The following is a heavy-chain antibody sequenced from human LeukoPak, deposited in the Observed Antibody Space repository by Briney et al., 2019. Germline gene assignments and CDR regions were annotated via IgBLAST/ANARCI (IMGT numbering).Heavy chain of an antibody. CDR3: ARQSRYCSSTSCPRGAFDI. J-gene: IGHJ3*02. CDR1: GFTVSSNY. D-gene: IGHD2-2*01. CDR2: IYSGGST. Sequence: GSLRLSCAASGFTVSSNYMSWVRQAPGKGLEWVSVIYSGGSTYYADSVKGRFTISRDNSKNTLYLQMNSLRAEDTAVYYCARQSRYCSSTSCPRGAFDIWGQGTMVTVSS. V-gene: IGHV3-66*02.